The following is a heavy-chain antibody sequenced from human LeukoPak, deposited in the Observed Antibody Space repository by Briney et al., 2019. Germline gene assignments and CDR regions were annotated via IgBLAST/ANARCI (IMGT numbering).Heavy chain of an antibody. CDR3: AREPRAYYYDSSGYYHHRLVDY. Sequence: PGGSLRLSCAASGFTFSSYSMNWVRQAPGKGLEWVSYISSSSSTIYYADSVKGRFTISRDNAKNSLYLQMNSLRAEDTAVYYCAREPRAYYYDSSGYYHHRLVDYWGQGTLVTVSS. CDR2: ISSSSSTI. D-gene: IGHD3-22*01. J-gene: IGHJ4*02. CDR1: GFTFSSYS. V-gene: IGHV3-48*04.